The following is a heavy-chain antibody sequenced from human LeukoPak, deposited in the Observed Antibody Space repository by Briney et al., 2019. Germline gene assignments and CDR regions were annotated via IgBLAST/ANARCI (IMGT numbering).Heavy chain of an antibody. CDR2: INGGGGST. CDR1: GFTFSSYG. V-gene: IGHV3-23*01. D-gene: IGHD3-10*01. J-gene: IGHJ4*02. Sequence: GGSLRLSCAASGFTFSSYGMHWVRQAPGKGLEWVSAINGGGGSTYYADSVKGRFTVSRDNSKNTLYLQMNSLRAEDTAVYYCAKDRSGSGSYYPDYWGQGTLVTVSS. CDR3: AKDRSGSGSYYPDY.